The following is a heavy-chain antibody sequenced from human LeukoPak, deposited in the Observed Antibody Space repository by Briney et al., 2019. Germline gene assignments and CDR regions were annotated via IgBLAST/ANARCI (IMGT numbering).Heavy chain of an antibody. V-gene: IGHV1-24*01. Sequence: GASVKVSCTVSGDTVTGFSIHWVRQAPGHGLEWMGGFDPEDGARIFAQKFQGRVTMTEDTSTDTAYMDLSSLRSEDTAVYYCATGYTYDYSLYWGQGTLVTVSS. CDR1: GDTVTGFS. J-gene: IGHJ4*02. D-gene: IGHD5-18*01. CDR3: ATGYTYDYSLY. CDR2: FDPEDGAR.